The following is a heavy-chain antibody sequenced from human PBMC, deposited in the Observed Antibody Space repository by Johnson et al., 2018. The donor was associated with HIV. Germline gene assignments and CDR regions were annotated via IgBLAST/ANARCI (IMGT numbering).Heavy chain of an antibody. J-gene: IGHJ3*02. D-gene: IGHD3-22*01. CDR3: ARAFLSHYYDSSGPVDI. Sequence: EVQLVESGGRVERPGGSLRLSCAGSGFIFDDYGMSWVRQVPGKWLEWVSGIDWNGGSTGYADSVKGRFTISRDNSKNTLYLQMNSLRAEDTALYYCARAFLSHYYDSSGPVDIWGQGTMVTVSS. CDR1: GFIFDDYG. V-gene: IGHV3-20*04. CDR2: IDWNGGST.